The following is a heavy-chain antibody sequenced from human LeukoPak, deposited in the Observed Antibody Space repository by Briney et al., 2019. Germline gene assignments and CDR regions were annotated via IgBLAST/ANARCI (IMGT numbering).Heavy chain of an antibody. CDR3: AKALYSSSWAFDP. D-gene: IGHD6-13*01. CDR2: ISYDGSNK. CDR1: GFTFSSYG. J-gene: IGHJ5*02. Sequence: GGSLRLSCAASGFTFSSYGMHWVRQAPGKGLEWVAVISYDGSNKYYADSVKGRFTISRDNSKNTLYLQMNSLRAEDTAVYYCAKALYSSSWAFDPWGQGTLVTVSS. V-gene: IGHV3-30*18.